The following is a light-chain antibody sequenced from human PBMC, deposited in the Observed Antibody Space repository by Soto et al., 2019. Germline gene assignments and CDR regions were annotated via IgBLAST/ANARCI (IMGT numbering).Light chain of an antibody. CDR2: GNI. Sequence: QSVLTQPPSVSGAPGQRVTISCTGSNSNIGAGYDVHWYQQLPGTAPKLLIYGNINRPSGVPDRFSGSKSGTSASLAITGLQAEDEADYYCQSYDTSLSLSVFGGRTKLTVL. CDR1: NSNIGAGYD. J-gene: IGLJ3*02. CDR3: QSYDTSLSLSV. V-gene: IGLV1-40*01.